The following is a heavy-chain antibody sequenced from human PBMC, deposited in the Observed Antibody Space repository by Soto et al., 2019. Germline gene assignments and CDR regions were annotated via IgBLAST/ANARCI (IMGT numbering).Heavy chain of an antibody. V-gene: IGHV4-61*08. CDR3: ARAPRGNYGYPSYFDY. D-gene: IGHD3-10*01. CDR2: IYYSGST. J-gene: IGHJ4*02. Sequence: SETLSLTCTVSGGSISIGGYYWSWIRQHPGKGLEWIGYIYYSGSTNYNPSLKSRVTISVDTSKNQFSLKLSSVTAADTAVYYCARAPRGNYGYPSYFDYWGQGTLVTVSS. CDR1: GGSISIGGYY.